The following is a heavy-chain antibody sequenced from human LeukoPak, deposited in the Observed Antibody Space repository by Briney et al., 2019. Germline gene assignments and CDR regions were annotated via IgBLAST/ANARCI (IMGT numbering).Heavy chain of an antibody. V-gene: IGHV1-18*01. CDR3: ARDNAAVWGSYRYQYYYYYYGMDV. CDR2: ISAYNGNT. D-gene: IGHD3-16*02. Sequence: AXVKVSCKASGYTFTSYGISWVRQAPGQGLEWMGWISAYNGNTNYAQKLQGRVTMTTDTSTSTAYMELRSLRSDDTAVYYCARDNAAVWGSYRYQYYYYYYGMDVWGQGTAVTVSS. CDR1: GYTFTSYG. J-gene: IGHJ6*02.